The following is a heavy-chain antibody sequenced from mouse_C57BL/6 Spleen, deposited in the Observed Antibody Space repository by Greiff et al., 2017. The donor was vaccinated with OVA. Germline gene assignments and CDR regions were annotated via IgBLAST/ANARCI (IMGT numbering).Heavy chain of an antibody. V-gene: IGHV2-5*01. D-gene: IGHD1-1*01. CDR1: GFSLTSYG. J-gene: IGHJ4*01. CDR2: IWRGGST. CDR3: AKRRYYGSSYYAMDY. Sequence: VKLVESGPGLVQPSQSLSITCTVSGFSLTSYGVHWVRQSPGKGLEWLGVIWRGGSTDYNAAFMSRLSITKDNSTSQVFFKMNSLQADDTAIYYCAKRRYYGSSYYAMDYWGQGTSVTVSS.